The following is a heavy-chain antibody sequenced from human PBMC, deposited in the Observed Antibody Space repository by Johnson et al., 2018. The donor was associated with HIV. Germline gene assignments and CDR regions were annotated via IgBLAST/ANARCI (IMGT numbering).Heavy chain of an antibody. CDR1: GFTFDDYA. CDR2: ISWNGGTP. V-gene: IGHV3-9*01. D-gene: IGHD3-22*01. Sequence: VQLVESGGGLVQPGRSLRLSCAASGFTFDDYAMHWVRQAPGKGLEWVSGISWNGGTPGSADSVKGRFTISRDNAKNSLYLQMNSLRVEDTALYYCARATYYYDTSGYLTRPRAFDVWGQGTMVTVSS. CDR3: ARATYYYDTSGYLTRPRAFDV. J-gene: IGHJ3*01.